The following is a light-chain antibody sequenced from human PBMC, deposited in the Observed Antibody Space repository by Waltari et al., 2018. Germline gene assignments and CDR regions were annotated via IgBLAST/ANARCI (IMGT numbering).Light chain of an antibody. CDR1: QSVNTY. CDR2: DAS. CDR3: QHRGNWPS. V-gene: IGKV3-11*01. Sequence: EIVLTQSPATLSLSPGERATLSCRASQSVNTYLAWYQQKPGQAPRLLIYDASTRATGIPARFSGSGSGTDFTLTISSLEPEDFAVYYCQHRGNWPSFGGGTKVDLK. J-gene: IGKJ4*01.